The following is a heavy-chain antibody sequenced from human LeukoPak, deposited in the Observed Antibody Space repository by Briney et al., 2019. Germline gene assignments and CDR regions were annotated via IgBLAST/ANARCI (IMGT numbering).Heavy chain of an antibody. CDR2: IYHSGNT. D-gene: IGHD3-10*01. CDR3: ARGPTTMVRGVLPALYWFDP. V-gene: IGHV4-38-2*01. J-gene: IGHJ5*02. CDR1: GYSISSGYY. Sequence: SETLSLTCAVSGYSISSGYYWGWIRQPPGKGLEWIGSIYHSGNTYYNPSLKSRVTISVDTSKNQFSLKLSSVTAADTAVYYCARGPTTMVRGVLPALYWFDPWGQGTLVTVSS.